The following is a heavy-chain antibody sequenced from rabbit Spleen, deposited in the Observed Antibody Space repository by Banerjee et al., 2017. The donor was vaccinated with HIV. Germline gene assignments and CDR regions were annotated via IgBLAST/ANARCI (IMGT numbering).Heavy chain of an antibody. Sequence: QSLEESGGGLVKPGASLTLTCTASGFSFNSGDDMCWVRQAPGKGLEWIACIYAGSSGSTYYASWAKGRFTISKTSSTTVTLQMTSLTAADTATYFCARNRYGGYDWDLWGPGTGHRL. CDR3: ARNRYGGYDWDL. CDR2: IYAGSSGST. CDR1: GFSFNSGDD. J-gene: IGHJ4*01. V-gene: IGHV1S40*01. D-gene: IGHD7-1*01.